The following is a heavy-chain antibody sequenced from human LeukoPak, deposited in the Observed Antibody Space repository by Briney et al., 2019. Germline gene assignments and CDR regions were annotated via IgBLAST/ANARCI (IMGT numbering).Heavy chain of an antibody. D-gene: IGHD3-22*01. J-gene: IGHJ5*02. CDR2: IIPILGIA. Sequence: GASVKVPCKASGGTFSSYAISWVRQAPGQGLEWMGRIIPILGIANYAQKFQGRVTITADKSTSTAYMELSSLRSEDTAVYYCATAYYYDSSGYLNWFDPWGQGTLVTVSS. V-gene: IGHV1-69*04. CDR1: GGTFSSYA. CDR3: ATAYYYDSSGYLNWFDP.